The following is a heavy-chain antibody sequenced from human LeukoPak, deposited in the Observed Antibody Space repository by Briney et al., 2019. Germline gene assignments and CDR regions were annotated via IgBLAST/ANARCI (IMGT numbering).Heavy chain of an antibody. Sequence: SETLSLTCTVSGGSISSYYWSWIRQPPGKGLEWIGYIYYSGSTNYNPSLKSRVTISVDTSKNQFSLKLSSVTAADTAVYYCARDYLSQSSGNYFDYWGQGTLVTVSS. CDR3: ARDYLSQSSGNYFDY. V-gene: IGHV4-59*01. J-gene: IGHJ4*02. CDR2: IYYSGST. D-gene: IGHD3-22*01. CDR1: GGSISSYY.